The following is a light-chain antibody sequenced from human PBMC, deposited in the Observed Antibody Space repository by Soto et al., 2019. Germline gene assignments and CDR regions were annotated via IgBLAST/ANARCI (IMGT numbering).Light chain of an antibody. CDR3: QHYKA. J-gene: IGKJ2*01. CDR2: EAS. Sequence: DIQMTQSPSTLSASVGDRVTITCRASQSISNWLAWYQQKPGKAPKVLIYEASNLDSGVPSRFSGSGSGTECTHTISSLQPDDFATYYCQHYKAFGQGTKLQIK. V-gene: IGKV1-5*03. CDR1: QSISNW.